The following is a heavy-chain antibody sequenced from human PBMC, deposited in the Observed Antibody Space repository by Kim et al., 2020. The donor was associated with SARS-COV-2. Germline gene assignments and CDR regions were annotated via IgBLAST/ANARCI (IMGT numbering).Heavy chain of an antibody. V-gene: IGHV3-30*15. J-gene: IGHJ3*02. Sequence: DSVNGRLPISRDNSKNTLYLEMSSLRTEDTAVYYCAREGHTIGHSGCFDIWGQGTVITVSS. D-gene: IGHD2-8*01. CDR3: AREGHTIGHSGCFDI.